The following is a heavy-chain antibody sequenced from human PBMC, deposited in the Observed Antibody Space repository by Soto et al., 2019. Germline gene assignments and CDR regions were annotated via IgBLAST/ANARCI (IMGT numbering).Heavy chain of an antibody. CDR1: GFTFSSYA. Sequence: RRLSCAASGFTFSSYATSWVRQAPGKGLEWVSAISGSGGSTYFADSVKGRFTISRDNSKNTLYLQMNSLRAEDTAVYYCARDRPLDYWGQGTLVGVAS. V-gene: IGHV3-23*01. CDR2: ISGSGGST. J-gene: IGHJ4*02. CDR3: ARDRPLDY.